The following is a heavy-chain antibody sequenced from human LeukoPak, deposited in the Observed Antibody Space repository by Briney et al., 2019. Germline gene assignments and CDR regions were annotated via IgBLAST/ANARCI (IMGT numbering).Heavy chain of an antibody. V-gene: IGHV3-23*01. Sequence: TGGSLRLSCAASGFTFSSYAMSWVRQAPGKGLEWVSAISGSGGSTYYADSVKGRFTISRDSSKNTLYLQMNSLRAEDTAVYYCAKDGYSSGWYYGMDVWGQGTTVTVSS. D-gene: IGHD6-19*01. J-gene: IGHJ6*02. CDR2: ISGSGGST. CDR1: GFTFSSYA. CDR3: AKDGYSSGWYYGMDV.